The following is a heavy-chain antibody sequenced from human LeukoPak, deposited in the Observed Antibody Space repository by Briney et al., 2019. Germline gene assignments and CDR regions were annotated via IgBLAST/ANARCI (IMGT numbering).Heavy chain of an antibody. CDR3: AKEPLGRVFGVVNPIDY. CDR1: GFTFSSYG. J-gene: IGHJ4*02. V-gene: IGHV3-30*02. CDR2: IRYDGSNK. Sequence: GGSLRLSCAASGFTFSSYGMHWVRQAPGKGLEWVAFIRYDGSNKYYADSVKGRFTISRDNSKNTLYLQMNSLRAEDTAVYYCAKEPLGRVFGVVNPIDYWGQGTLVTVSS. D-gene: IGHD3-3*01.